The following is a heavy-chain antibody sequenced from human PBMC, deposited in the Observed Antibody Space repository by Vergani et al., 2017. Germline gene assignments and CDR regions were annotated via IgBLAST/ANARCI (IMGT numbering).Heavy chain of an antibody. V-gene: IGHV1-18*01. J-gene: IGHJ6*02. CDR1: GYSFTSYG. CDR2: ISGYNGNT. D-gene: IGHD1-26*01. CDR3: ARDVDRVGATGGDV. Sequence: QVQLVQSGAEVKKPGASVKVSCKASGYSFTSYGISWVRQAPGQGLEWMGWISGYNGNTNYAQKFQGRVTTTTDTSTSTAYMELRSLRSDDTAVYYCARDVDRVGATGGDVWGQGTTVTVSS.